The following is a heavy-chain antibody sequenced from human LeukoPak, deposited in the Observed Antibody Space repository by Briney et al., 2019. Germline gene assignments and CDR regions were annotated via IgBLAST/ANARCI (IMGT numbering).Heavy chain of an antibody. V-gene: IGHV3-48*02. Sequence: GGSLRLSCAASGFAFSSYNMSWVRQAPGKGLEWISYIGSSGSPTHYADSVGGRFTISRDNAKNSLYMQMNSLRDEDTAVYFCARRPYSDTSGRLSDVWGQGTTVTVSS. CDR3: ARRPYSDTSGRLSDV. CDR1: GFAFSSYN. D-gene: IGHD3-22*01. CDR2: IGSSGSPT. J-gene: IGHJ6*02.